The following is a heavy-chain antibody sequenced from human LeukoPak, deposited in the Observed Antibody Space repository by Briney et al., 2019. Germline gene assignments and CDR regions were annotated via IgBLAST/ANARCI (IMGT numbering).Heavy chain of an antibody. J-gene: IGHJ4*02. CDR2: ISSSSSYI. CDR1: GFTFSSYS. V-gene: IGHV3-21*01. D-gene: IGHD5-24*01. Sequence: TGGSLRLSCAASGFTFSSYSMNWVRQAPGKGLEWVSSISSSSSYIYYADSVKGRFTISRDNAKNSLYLQMNSLRAEDTAVYHCARDIDDYPFDYWGQGTLVTVSS. CDR3: ARDIDDYPFDY.